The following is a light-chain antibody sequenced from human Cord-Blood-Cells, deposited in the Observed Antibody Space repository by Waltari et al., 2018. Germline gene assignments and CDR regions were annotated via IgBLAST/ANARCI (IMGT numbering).Light chain of an antibody. V-gene: IGLV3-21*04. J-gene: IGLJ3*02. CDR2: YDS. CDR3: QVWDSSSDHWV. Sequence: SYVLTQPPSVSVAPGKTARITCGGNNIGSKSVHWYQQKPGQAPVLVIYYDSDRPSGIPEQFSGSNSGNMATLTISRVEAGDEADYYCQVWDSSSDHWVFGGGTKLTVL. CDR1: NIGSKS.